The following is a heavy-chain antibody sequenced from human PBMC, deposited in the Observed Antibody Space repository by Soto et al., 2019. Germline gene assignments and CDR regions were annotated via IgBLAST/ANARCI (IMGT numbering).Heavy chain of an antibody. CDR1: GGSISRGGNY. J-gene: IGHJ3*02. CDR2: IYYSGST. V-gene: IGHV4-31*03. CDR3: ARGSRRDTAMVLDAFDI. D-gene: IGHD5-18*01. Sequence: PSVTLSLTCTVSGGSISRGGNYWSWIRQHPWKGLEWIGYIYYSGSTYYNPSLKSRVTISVDTSKIHFSLKLSSVTAADTAVYYCARGSRRDTAMVLDAFDIWGQGTMVTVSS.